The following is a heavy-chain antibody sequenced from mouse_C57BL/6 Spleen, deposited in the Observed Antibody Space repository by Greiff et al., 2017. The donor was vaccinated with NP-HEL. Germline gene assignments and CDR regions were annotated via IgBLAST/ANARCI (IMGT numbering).Heavy chain of an antibody. V-gene: IGHV7-1*01. CDR2: SRNKANDYTT. CDR3: ARDAYDGYYLAMDY. Sequence: EVKVVESGGGLVQSGRSLRLSCATSGFTFSDFYMEWVRQAPGKGLEWIAASRNKANDYTTEYSASVKGRFIVSRDTSQSILYLQMNALRAEDTAIYYCARDAYDGYYLAMDYWGQGTSVTVSS. J-gene: IGHJ4*01. D-gene: IGHD2-3*01. CDR1: GFTFSDFY.